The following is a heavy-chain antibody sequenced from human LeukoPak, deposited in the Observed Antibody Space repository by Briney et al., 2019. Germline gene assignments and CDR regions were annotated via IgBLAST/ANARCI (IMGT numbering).Heavy chain of an antibody. CDR1: GFPFSDRY. V-gene: IGHV3-11*04. J-gene: IGHJ4*02. CDR2: ISPNSDNI. CDR3: VTETGWLFDF. Sequence: GGSLRLSCAATGFPFSDRYMSWIRQAPGKGMEWVAYISPNSDNIHYADSVKGRFTISRDNTKNSLFLQLTSLRADDTAVYYCVTETGWLFDFWGQGTLATVSS. D-gene: IGHD3-9*01.